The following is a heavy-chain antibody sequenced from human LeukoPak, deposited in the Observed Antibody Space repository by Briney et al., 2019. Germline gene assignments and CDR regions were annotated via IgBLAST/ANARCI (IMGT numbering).Heavy chain of an antibody. CDR2: IYTSGST. D-gene: IGHD6-19*01. J-gene: IGHJ6*02. V-gene: IGHV4-4*07. CDR1: GGSISSYY. Sequence: PSETLSLTCTVSGGSISSYYWSWIRQPAGKGLEWIGRIYTSGSTNYNPSLKSRVTMSVDTSKIQFSLKLSSVTAADTAVYYCARTVNSSGWYFADYYYGMDVWGQGTTVTVSS. CDR3: ARTVNSSGWYFADYYYGMDV.